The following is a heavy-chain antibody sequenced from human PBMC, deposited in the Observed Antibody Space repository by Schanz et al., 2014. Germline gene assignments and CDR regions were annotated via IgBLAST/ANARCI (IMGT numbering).Heavy chain of an antibody. V-gene: IGHV1-18*01. CDR2: IRPDNGHT. Sequence: QVQLVQSGAEVKKPGASVRVSCKVSGYAFTTYGISWVRQAPGQGPEFMGWIRPDNGHTTYSQKVRDRVIFTTDTSANTAYMELRSLRSDDTAHYYGVRVPSRDVSFDLWGRGTLVTVSS. D-gene: IGHD3-16*01. CDR1: GYAFTTYG. J-gene: IGHJ2*01. CDR3: VRVPSRDVSFDL.